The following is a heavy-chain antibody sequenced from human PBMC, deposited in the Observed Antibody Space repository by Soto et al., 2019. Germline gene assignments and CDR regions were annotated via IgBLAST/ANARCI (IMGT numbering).Heavy chain of an antibody. CDR2: ISGSGGST. D-gene: IGHD3-22*01. CDR3: ARDLIGVITMIVVVITVIFDY. CDR1: GFTFSSYA. J-gene: IGHJ4*02. V-gene: IGHV3-23*01. Sequence: GGSLRLSCAASGFTFSSYAMSWVRQAPGKGLEWVSAISGSGGSTYYADSVKGRFTISRDNSKNTLYLQMNSLRAEDTAVYYCARDLIGVITMIVVVITVIFDYWGQGTLVTVSS.